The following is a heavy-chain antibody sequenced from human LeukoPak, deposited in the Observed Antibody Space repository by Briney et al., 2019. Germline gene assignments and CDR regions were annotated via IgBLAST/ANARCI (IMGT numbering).Heavy chain of an antibody. CDR3: ARSYYGSGSPIPDY. Sequence: GGSLRLSCAASGFTFSTYTMNWVRQAPGKGLEWLSLLSSTSSNMYYADSVKGRFTISRDNAKNSLYLQMNSQRDEDTAVYYCARSYYGSGSPIPDYWGQGTLVTVSS. J-gene: IGHJ4*02. CDR2: LSSTSSNM. CDR1: GFTFSTYT. D-gene: IGHD3-10*01. V-gene: IGHV3-48*02.